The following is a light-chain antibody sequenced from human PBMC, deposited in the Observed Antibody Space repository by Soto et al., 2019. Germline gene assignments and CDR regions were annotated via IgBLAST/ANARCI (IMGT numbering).Light chain of an antibody. CDR3: ETWDTIPRKV. J-gene: IGLJ2*01. V-gene: IGLV4-60*03. CDR1: SGHSSYI. CDR2: VENSGKF. Sequence: QSVLTQSSSASASLGSTVKLTCTLSSGHSSYIIAWHQQHPGEAPRYLMKVENSGKFIRGSGVPDRFSGSSSGADRHLTITDPQSEDEADYFCETWDTIPRKVFGGGTKVTVL.